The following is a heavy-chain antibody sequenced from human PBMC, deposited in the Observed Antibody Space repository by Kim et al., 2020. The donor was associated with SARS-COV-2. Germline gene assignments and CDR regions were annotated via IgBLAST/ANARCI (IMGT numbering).Heavy chain of an antibody. CDR2: INPSGGST. J-gene: IGHJ6*02. CDR3: ARDLSRFVDLWGIVGASPLSNGMDV. CDR1: GYTFTSYY. V-gene: IGHV1-46*01. Sequence: ASVKVSCKASGYTFTSYYMHWVRQVPGQGLEWMGIINPSGGSTSYAQKFQGRVTMTRDTSTSTVYMELSSLRSEDTAVYYCARDLSRFVDLWGIVGASPLSNGMDVWGQGTTVTVSS. D-gene: IGHD1-26*01.